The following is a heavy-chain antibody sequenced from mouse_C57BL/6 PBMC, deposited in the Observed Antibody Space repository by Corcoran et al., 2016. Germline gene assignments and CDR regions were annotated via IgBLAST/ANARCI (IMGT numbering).Heavy chain of an antibody. CDR3: ARTTKLRPYTLDY. CDR1: GYTFTTYG. Sequence: QIQLVQSGPELKKPGETVKISCKASGYTFTTYGMSWVKQAPGKGLKWMGWINTYSGVPTYADDFKGRFAFSLETSASTAYLQINNLKNEDTATYFCARTTKLRPYTLDYWGQGTLVTVSA. J-gene: IGHJ3*01. CDR2: INTYSGVP. D-gene: IGHD2-12*01. V-gene: IGHV9-3*01.